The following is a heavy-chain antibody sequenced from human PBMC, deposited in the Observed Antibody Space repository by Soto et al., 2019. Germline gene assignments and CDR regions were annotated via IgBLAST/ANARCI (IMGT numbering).Heavy chain of an antibody. D-gene: IGHD2-21*01. V-gene: IGHV3-21*01. J-gene: IGHJ5*02. Sequence: EVQLVESGGGLVKPGGSLRLSCAASGFTFNTYDMNWVRKAPGKGLEWVSSITTSSAYIYYADSLKGRITISRDNAKNSLFLQSNSLRAEDTAVYYCVRSGTARLLRHSWFDTWGQRTLVTVSS. CDR2: ITTSSAYI. CDR3: VRSGTARLLRHSWFDT. CDR1: GFTFNTYD.